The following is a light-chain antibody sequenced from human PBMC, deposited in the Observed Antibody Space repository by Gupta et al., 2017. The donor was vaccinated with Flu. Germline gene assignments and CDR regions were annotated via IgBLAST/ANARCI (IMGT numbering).Light chain of an antibody. CDR3: GTWHSNSKTQV. CDR1: DFW. V-gene: IGLV5-52*01. J-gene: IGLJ3*02. Sequence: DFWIRWYQQTPGSPPRYLLYYHSDSSQGRGSGVPSRFSVSNDSSANAGILLISGLQPEDGADYYCGTWHSNSKTQVFGGGTRLTVL. CDR2: YHSDSSQ.